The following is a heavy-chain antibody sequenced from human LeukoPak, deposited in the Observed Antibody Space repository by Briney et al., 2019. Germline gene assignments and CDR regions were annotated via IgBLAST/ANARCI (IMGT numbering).Heavy chain of an antibody. D-gene: IGHD3-16*01. J-gene: IGHJ4*02. CDR2: INPSDGST. V-gene: IGHV1-46*01. CDR3: AREGGGLGYFDS. CDR1: GYMFTRHY. Sequence: GASVKVSCKATGYMFTRHYIHWVRQAPGQGLEWMGIINPSDGSTNYAQKFQGSVTMTTDTSTTTVYMELSSLRSEDTAVYYCAREGGGLGYFDSWGQGTLVTVSS.